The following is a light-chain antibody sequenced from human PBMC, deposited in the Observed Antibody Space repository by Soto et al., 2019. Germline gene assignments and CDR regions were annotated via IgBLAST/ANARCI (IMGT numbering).Light chain of an antibody. V-gene: IGKV1-5*03. CDR2: KAS. Sequence: DIQTTQSPSTLSASVVDRVTITCRASQSISSWLAWYQQKPGKAPKLLIYKASTLKSGVPSRFSGSGSGTEFTLTISSLQPDDFATYYCQHYNSYSEACGQGTKVDIK. J-gene: IGKJ1*01. CDR1: QSISSW. CDR3: QHYNSYSEA.